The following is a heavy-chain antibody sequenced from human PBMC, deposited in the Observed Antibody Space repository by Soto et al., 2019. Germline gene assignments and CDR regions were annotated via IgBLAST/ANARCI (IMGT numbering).Heavy chain of an antibody. Sequence: GESLKISCKGSGYSFTSYWIGWVRQMPGEGLEWMGMIYPGDSDTRYSPSFQGQVTISADKSISTAYLHWSSLKASDTAMFYCAAYGGSSGRHMVYWGQGTLVTVSS. D-gene: IGHD6-6*01. CDR1: GYSFTSYW. CDR3: AAYGGSSGRHMVY. J-gene: IGHJ4*02. V-gene: IGHV5-51*01. CDR2: IYPGDSDT.